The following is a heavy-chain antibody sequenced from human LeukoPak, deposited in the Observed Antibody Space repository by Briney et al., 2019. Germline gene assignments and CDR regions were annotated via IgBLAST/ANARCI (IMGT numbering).Heavy chain of an antibody. V-gene: IGHV3-21*01. J-gene: IGHJ4*02. Sequence: PGGSLRLSCAASGFTFSSYRMNWVRQAPGMGLEWVSFISSSGSDIFYADSVKGRFTISRDNAKNSVYLQMNSLRAEDTAVYYCARVHSAGSLFYFDYWGQGILVTVSS. CDR1: GFTFSSYR. CDR2: ISSSGSDI. D-gene: IGHD6-19*01. CDR3: ARVHSAGSLFYFDY.